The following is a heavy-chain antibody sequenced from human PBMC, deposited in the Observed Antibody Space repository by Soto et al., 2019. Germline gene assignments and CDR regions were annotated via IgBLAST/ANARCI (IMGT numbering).Heavy chain of an antibody. CDR3: ARVLPYYDFWSGYWFDP. D-gene: IGHD3-3*01. CDR1: GYTFTSYG. Sequence: ASVKVSCKASGYTFTSYGISWVRQAPGQGLEWMGWISAYNGNTNYAQKLQGRVTMTTDTSTSTAYMELRSLRSDDTAVYCCARVLPYYDFWSGYWFDPWGQGTLVTVSS. CDR2: ISAYNGNT. J-gene: IGHJ5*02. V-gene: IGHV1-18*01.